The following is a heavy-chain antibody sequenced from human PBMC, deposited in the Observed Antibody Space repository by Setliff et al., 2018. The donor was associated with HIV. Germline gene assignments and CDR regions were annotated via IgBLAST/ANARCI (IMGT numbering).Heavy chain of an antibody. V-gene: IGHV2-5*01. Sequence: SGPTLVTPTQTLTLTCTFSGLSLSTSGVGVGWIRQSPGKALEWLAFIYWNNNKHYSTSLKSRLTVTKDTSKNRVVFTMTNMDPVDTATYYCAYSGRQLRRPYFDFWGQGTPVTVAS. CDR2: IYWNNNK. CDR1: GLSLSTSGVG. J-gene: IGHJ4*02. D-gene: IGHD1-1*01. CDR3: AYSGRQLRRPYFDF.